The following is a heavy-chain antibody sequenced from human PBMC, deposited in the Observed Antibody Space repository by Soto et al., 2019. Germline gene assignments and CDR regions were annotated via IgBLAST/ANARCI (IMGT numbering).Heavy chain of an antibody. D-gene: IGHD3-9*01. CDR2: FVPMFGSA. J-gene: IGHJ5*02. V-gene: IGHV1-69*13. CDR1: GVTFDSFT. Sequence: SVKVSCKSSGVTFDSFTFSWVRQAPGQGLEWMGGFVPMFGSASVAQRFQGRVRITADVSTGTGYMELSDLRSDDSAIYYCAREDDTTGHYSWFDPWGPGTLVTVSS. CDR3: AREDDTTGHYSWFDP.